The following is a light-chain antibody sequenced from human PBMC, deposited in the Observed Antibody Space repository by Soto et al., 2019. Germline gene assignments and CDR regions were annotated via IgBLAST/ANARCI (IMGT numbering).Light chain of an antibody. J-gene: IGKJ5*01. CDR1: HSISSW. CDR3: QQLNAYPLT. CDR2: GAS. Sequence: DIQMTQSPSTLSASVGDRVTITCRASHSISSWLAWYQQKPGKAPNLLIYGASTLQSGVPARFSGSGSGTDFTLTISNLQPEDFATYYCQQLNAYPLTFGQGTRLEIK. V-gene: IGKV1-5*01.